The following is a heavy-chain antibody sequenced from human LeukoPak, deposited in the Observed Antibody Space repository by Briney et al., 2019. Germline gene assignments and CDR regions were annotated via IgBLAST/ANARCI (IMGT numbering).Heavy chain of an antibody. CDR1: GGSFSGYY. V-gene: IGHV4-34*01. CDR3: ARALGIAVGHFFNWFDP. J-gene: IGHJ5*02. Sequence: SSETLSLTCAVYGGSFSGYYWSWIRQPPGKGLEWIGEINHSGSTNYNPSLKSRVTISVDTSKNQFSLKLSSVTAADTAVYYCARALGIAVGHFFNWFDPWGQGTLVTVSS. CDR2: INHSGST. D-gene: IGHD6-19*01.